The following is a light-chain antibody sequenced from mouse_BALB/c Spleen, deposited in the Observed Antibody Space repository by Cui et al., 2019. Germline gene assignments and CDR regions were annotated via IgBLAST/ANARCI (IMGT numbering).Light chain of an antibody. V-gene: IGKV12-46*01. CDR2: AAT. J-gene: IGKJ2*01. Sequence: DTQMTQSPASLSVSAGETVTITCRASENIYSNLAWYQQKQGKSPQLLVYAATNLADGVPSRFSGSGSGTQYSLKINSLQSENFGSYYCQHFWGTPYTFGGGTKLEIK. CDR1: ENIYSN. CDR3: QHFWGTPYT.